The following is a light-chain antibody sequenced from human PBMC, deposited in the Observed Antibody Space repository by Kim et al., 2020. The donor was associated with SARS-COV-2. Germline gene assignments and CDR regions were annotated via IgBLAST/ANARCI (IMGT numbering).Light chain of an antibody. CDR1: QGINNY. CDR3: QQLNSYPLI. J-gene: IGKJ4*01. Sequence: ASVGTRVTITCRASQGINNYLAWYQQKSGKAPKLLIYAASILESGVPSRFSGSGSGTDFTLTINSLQPEDFATYYCQQLNSYPLIFGGGTKVDIK. V-gene: IGKV1-9*01. CDR2: AAS.